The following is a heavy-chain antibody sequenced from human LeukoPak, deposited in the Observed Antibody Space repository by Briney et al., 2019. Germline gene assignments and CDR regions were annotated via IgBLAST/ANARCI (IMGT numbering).Heavy chain of an antibody. V-gene: IGHV4-59*12. J-gene: IGHJ5*02. CDR3: ARSHYYDSSAEGGGLWFDP. CDR2: IYHSGST. D-gene: IGHD3-22*01. CDR1: GGSIGDYY. Sequence: PSETLSLTCTVSGGSIGDYYWTWIRQPPGKGLEWIGYIYHSGSTYYKPSLKSRVTISVDRSKNQFSLKLSSVTAADTAVYYCARSHYYDSSAEGGGLWFDPWGQGTLVTVSS.